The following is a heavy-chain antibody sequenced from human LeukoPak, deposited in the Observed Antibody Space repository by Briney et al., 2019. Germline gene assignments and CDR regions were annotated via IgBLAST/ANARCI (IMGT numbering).Heavy chain of an antibody. J-gene: IGHJ4*02. CDR3: ASLVVPAYSFDY. Sequence: PSGTLSLTCTVSGDSINSLDLWSWVRQPPGKGLEWIGEMYLSGTTHSNPSVKSRVTISVDKSKNQFSLKLSSVTAADTAVYYCASLVVPAYSFDYWGQGTLVTVSS. D-gene: IGHD2-2*01. CDR1: GDSINSLDL. CDR2: MYLSGTT. V-gene: IGHV4-4*02.